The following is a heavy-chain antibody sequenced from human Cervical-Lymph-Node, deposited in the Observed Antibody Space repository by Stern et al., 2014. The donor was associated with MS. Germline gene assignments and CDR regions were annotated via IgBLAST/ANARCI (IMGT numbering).Heavy chain of an antibody. CDR3: ARGRGDSYYYGLDV. CDR2: ISYSGST. V-gene: IGHV4-31*03. CDR1: GGSITTHNYY. J-gene: IGHJ6*02. D-gene: IGHD3-10*01. Sequence: QLQLQESGPGLVKPSQTLSLTCTVSGGSITTHNYYWSCIRQHPGKGLEWLGYISYSGSTSYNPSLKSRITISLDTSKNEFSLRLTSVTAADTAVYYCARGRGDSYYYGLDVWGQGTTVTVSS.